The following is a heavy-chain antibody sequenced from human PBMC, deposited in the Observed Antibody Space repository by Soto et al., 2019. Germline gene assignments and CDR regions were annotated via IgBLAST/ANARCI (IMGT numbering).Heavy chain of an antibody. V-gene: IGHV3-30-3*01. J-gene: IGHJ6*02. CDR2: ISYDGSNK. Sequence: PGGSLRLSCAASGFTFSSYAMHWVRQAPGKGLEWVAVISYDGSNKYYADSVKGRFTISRDNSKNTLYLQMNSLRDEDTAVYYCARDCSSTSCYSQYYGMDVWGQGTTVTVSS. CDR1: GFTFSSYA. CDR3: ARDCSSTSCYSQYYGMDV. D-gene: IGHD2-2*01.